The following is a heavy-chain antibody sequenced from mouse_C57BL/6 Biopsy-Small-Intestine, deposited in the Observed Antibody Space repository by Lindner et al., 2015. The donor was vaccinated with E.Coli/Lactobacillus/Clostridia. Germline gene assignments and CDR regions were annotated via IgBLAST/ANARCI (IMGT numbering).Heavy chain of an antibody. Sequence: VQLQESGGGLVQPKGSLKLSCAASGFSFNTYAMNWVRQAPGKGLEWVARIRSKSNNYATYYADSVKDRFTISRDDSESMLYLQMNNLKTEDTAMYYCVRHRTYYSNYDAMDYWGQGTSVTVSS. CDR1: GFSFNTYA. D-gene: IGHD2-5*01. CDR2: IRSKSNNYAT. J-gene: IGHJ4*01. V-gene: IGHV10-1*01. CDR3: VRHRTYYSNYDAMDY.